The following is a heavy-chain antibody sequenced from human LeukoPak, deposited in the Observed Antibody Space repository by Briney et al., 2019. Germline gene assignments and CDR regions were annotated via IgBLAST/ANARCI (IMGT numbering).Heavy chain of an antibody. CDR2: IWYDGSHK. Sequence: GRSLRLSCAASGFTFSSYGMHWVRQAPGKGLEWVAVIWYDGSHKYHANSVKGRFTISRDNAKNSLYLQMNSLRVEDTAVYYCATFRFLGNWGQGTMVTVSP. J-gene: IGHJ3*01. D-gene: IGHD3-3*01. V-gene: IGHV3-33*03. CDR3: ATFRFLGN. CDR1: GFTFSSYG.